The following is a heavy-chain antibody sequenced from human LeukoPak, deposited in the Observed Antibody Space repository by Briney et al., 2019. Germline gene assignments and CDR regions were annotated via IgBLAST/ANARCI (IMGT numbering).Heavy chain of an antibody. CDR3: ARGSIAEPVDY. D-gene: IGHD6-6*01. J-gene: IGHJ4*02. Sequence: PSETLSLTCAVYGGSFSGYYWSWIRQPPGKGLEWIGEINHGGSTNYNPSLKSRVTISVDTSKNQFSLKLSSVTAADTAVYYCARGSIAEPVDYWGQGTLVTVSS. V-gene: IGHV4-34*01. CDR2: INHGGST. CDR1: GGSFSGYY.